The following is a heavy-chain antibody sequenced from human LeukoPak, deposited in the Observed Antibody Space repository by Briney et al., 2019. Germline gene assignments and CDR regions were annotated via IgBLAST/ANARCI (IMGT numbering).Heavy chain of an antibody. J-gene: IGHJ5*02. V-gene: IGHV3-7*05. Sequence: GGSLRLSCAASGFTFSNYWLNWVRRAPGKGLEWVANIKQDGSEKYYVDSVKGRFTISRDNAKNLLYLQMNSLRVEDTAMYYCARELVQNLDPWGQGTLVSVSS. D-gene: IGHD6-13*01. CDR2: IKQDGSEK. CDR1: GFTFSNYW. CDR3: ARELVQNLDP.